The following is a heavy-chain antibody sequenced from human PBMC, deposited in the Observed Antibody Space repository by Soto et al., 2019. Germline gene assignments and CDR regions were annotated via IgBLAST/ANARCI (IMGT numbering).Heavy chain of an antibody. CDR3: VRPVARVFDD. J-gene: IGHJ4*02. Sequence: EVQLVESGGGLVQPGESLRLSCAGSGFVFRDTWMTWVRQAPGKGLEWVANIKEDGSQKYYADSVKGRFTISRDNAKNSLFLRMSSLRVEDTAVYYCVRPVARVFDDWGQGTLVTVSS. CDR1: GFVFRDTW. CDR2: IKEDGSQK. D-gene: IGHD2-15*01. V-gene: IGHV3-7*03.